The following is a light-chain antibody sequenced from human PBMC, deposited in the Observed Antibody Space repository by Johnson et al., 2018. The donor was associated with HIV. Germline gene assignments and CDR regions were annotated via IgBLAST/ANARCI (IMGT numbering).Light chain of an antibody. J-gene: IGLJ1*01. CDR1: SSNIGNNY. CDR2: DNN. CDR3: GTWDSSLSAYV. V-gene: IGLV1-51*01. Sequence: QSVLTQPPSVSAAPGQKVTIYCSGSSSNIGNNYVSWYQQLPGTAPKLLIYDNNKRPSGIPDRFSGSKSGTSATLGITGLQTGDEADYYCGTWDSSLSAYVFGTGTNVTVL.